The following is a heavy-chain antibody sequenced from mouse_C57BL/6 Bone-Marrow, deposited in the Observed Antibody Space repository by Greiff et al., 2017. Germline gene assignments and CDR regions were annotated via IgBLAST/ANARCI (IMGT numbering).Heavy chain of an antibody. CDR2: INYDGSST. J-gene: IGHJ4*01. Sequence: EVKLVESEGGLVQPGSSMKLSCTASGFTFSDYYMAWVRQVPEKGLEWVANINYDGSSTYYLDSLKSRFIISRDNAKNILYLQMSSLKSEDTATYYCARGDGNPYYYAMDYWGQGTSVTVSS. D-gene: IGHD2-1*01. CDR3: ARGDGNPYYYAMDY. V-gene: IGHV5-16*01. CDR1: GFTFSDYY.